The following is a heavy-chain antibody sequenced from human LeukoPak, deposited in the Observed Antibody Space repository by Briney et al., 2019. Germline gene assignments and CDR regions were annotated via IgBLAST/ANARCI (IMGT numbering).Heavy chain of an antibody. CDR1: GFTFSSYW. CDR3: AKGLTRVWFGDPSPFDY. J-gene: IGHJ4*02. V-gene: IGHV3-7*01. CDR2: IKQDGSEK. Sequence: GGSLRLSCAASGFTFSSYWMSWVRQAPGKGLEWVANIKQDGSEKYYVDSVKGRFTISRDNAKNSLYLQMNSLRAEDTAVYYCAKGLTRVWFGDPSPFDYWGQGTLVTVSS. D-gene: IGHD3-10*01.